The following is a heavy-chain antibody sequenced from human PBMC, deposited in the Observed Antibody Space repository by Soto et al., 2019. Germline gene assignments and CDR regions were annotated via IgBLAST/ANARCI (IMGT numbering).Heavy chain of an antibody. CDR2: INHSGST. D-gene: IGHD3-9*01. CDR3: ARGPVRGITKDGYFDR. J-gene: IGHJ4*02. Sequence: SETLSLTCAVYGGSFSGYYWSWIRQPPGKGLEWIGEINHSGSTNYNPSLKSRVTISVDTSKNQFSLKLISVTAADTAVYYCARGPVRGITKDGYFDRWGQGSLVTVSS. V-gene: IGHV4-34*01. CDR1: GGSFSGYY.